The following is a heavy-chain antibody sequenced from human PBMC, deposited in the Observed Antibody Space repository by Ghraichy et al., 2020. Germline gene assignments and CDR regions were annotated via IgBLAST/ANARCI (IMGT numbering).Heavy chain of an antibody. D-gene: IGHD3-10*01. V-gene: IGHV1-18*01. CDR1: GYTFTSYG. J-gene: IGHJ4*02. CDR2: NSAYNGNT. CDR3: ARDNYYASGSRIDY. Sequence: ASVKVSCKASGYTFTSYGISWVRLAPGQGLEWMGWNSAYNGNTNYAQKFLGRVTMTTDTSTSTAYMELRSLGSDDTAVYYCARDNYYASGSRIDYWGQGTLVTVSS.